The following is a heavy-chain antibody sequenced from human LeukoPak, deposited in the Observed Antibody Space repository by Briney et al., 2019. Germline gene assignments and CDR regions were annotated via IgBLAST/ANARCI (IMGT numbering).Heavy chain of an antibody. J-gene: IGHJ4*02. CDR2: ISWDGGST. CDR1: GFTFDDYA. Sequence: GGSLRLSCAASGFTFDDYAMHWVRQAPGKGLEWVSLISWDGGSTYYADSVKGRFTISRDNSKNSLYLQMNSLRAEDTALYYCTKGDSSGWTPNFDYWGQGTLVTVSS. V-gene: IGHV3-43D*03. CDR3: TKGDSSGWTPNFDY. D-gene: IGHD6-19*01.